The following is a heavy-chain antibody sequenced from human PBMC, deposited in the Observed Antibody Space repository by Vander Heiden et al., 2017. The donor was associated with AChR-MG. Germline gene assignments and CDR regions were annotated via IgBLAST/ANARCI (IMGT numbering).Heavy chain of an antibody. CDR1: GGSFSNYY. CDR2: IYYSGST. D-gene: IGHD3-10*01. V-gene: IGHV4-59*01. Sequence: QVQLQESGPGLVKPSETLSLTCPVSGGSFSNYYWNWTRRPPGKGLEWIGYIYYSGSTNYNPSLKSRTTISVDTSKNQFSLKLTSVTAADTAVYYCARDVGYGSGSYLDYWGQGTLVTVSS. CDR3: ARDVGYGSGSYLDY. J-gene: IGHJ4*02.